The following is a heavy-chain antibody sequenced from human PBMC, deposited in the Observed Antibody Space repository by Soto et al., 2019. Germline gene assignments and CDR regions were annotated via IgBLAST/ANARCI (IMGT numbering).Heavy chain of an antibody. CDR3: TASYRDSVGSAFDI. V-gene: IGHV3-15*07. CDR2: IKSKTDGGTI. Sequence: QLVVSGGGLVKPGGSLRLSCAASGFTFSHAWMNWVRQAPGKGLEWVGRIKSKTDGGTIDYAAPVKGRFTISRDDSENTLYLQMNSLKTENTAVYYGTASYRDSVGSAFDIWGQGTMVTVSS. CDR1: GFTFSHAW. D-gene: IGHD4-17*01. J-gene: IGHJ3*02.